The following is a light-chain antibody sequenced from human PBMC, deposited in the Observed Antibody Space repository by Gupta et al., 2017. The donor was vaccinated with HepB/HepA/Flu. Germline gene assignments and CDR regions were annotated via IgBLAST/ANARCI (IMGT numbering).Light chain of an antibody. CDR1: SSDVGGYNY. CDR2: DVS. J-gene: IGLJ2*01. Sequence: QSALTQPASVSGSPGQSITISCTGTSSDVGGYNYVSWYQQHPGKAPKLRMYDVSNRPSGVSNRFSGSKYGNTASLTISGLQAEDEADDYCSSYTSSSTLVCGGGTKLTVL. V-gene: IGLV2-14*01. CDR3: SSYTSSSTLV.